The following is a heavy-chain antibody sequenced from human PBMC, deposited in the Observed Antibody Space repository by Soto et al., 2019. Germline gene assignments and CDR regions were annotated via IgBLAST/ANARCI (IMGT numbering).Heavy chain of an antibody. Sequence: EVQLLESGGGLVQPGGSLRLSCAASGFTFSSYAMSWVRQAPGKGLEWVSAISGSGGSTYYADSVKGRFTISRDNSKNKMYVQMDRLRAEDTAVKYCAKLVGVEWLLYPGYWGQGTLVTVSS. J-gene: IGHJ4*02. CDR2: ISGSGGST. V-gene: IGHV3-23*01. D-gene: IGHD3-3*01. CDR1: GFTFSSYA. CDR3: AKLVGVEWLLYPGY.